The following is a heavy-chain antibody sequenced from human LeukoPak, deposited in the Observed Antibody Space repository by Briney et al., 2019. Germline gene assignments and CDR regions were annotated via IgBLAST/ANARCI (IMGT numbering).Heavy chain of an antibody. D-gene: IGHD6-13*01. V-gene: IGHV4-59*01. CDR1: GGSISRYY. J-gene: IGHJ2*01. CDR3: ARVYYSSSYDYWYFDL. CDR2: KDYSGST. Sequence: SETLPLTCTVSGGSISRYYWSWIRQPPGKGLEWIGYKDYSGSTNYNRSLKSRVTISVGTSKNQFSLKLSSVTAADTAVYYCARVYYSSSYDYWYFDLWGRGTLVTVSS.